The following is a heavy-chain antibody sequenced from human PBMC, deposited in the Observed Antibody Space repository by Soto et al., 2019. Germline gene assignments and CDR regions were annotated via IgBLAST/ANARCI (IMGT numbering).Heavy chain of an antibody. CDR3: ASFLHYYGRDV. CDR1: GGSFSGYY. D-gene: IGHD3-3*01. CDR2: INHSGST. V-gene: IGHV4-34*01. Sequence: SETLSLTCAVYGGSFSGYYWSWIRQPPGKGLEWIGEINHSGSTNYNPSLKSRVTISVDTSKNQLSLKLSSVTAADTAVYYCASFLHYYGRDVWGQGTTVTVSS. J-gene: IGHJ6*02.